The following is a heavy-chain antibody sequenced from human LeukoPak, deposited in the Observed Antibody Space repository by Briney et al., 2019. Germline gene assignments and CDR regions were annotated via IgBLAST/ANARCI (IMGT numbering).Heavy chain of an antibody. CDR1: GFTFGDYG. V-gene: IGHV3-23*01. D-gene: IGHD4-23*01. Sequence: GGSLRLSCVGYGFTFGDYGMSWVRQAPGKGLEWVSSFSASGGSTYYADSVTGRFSISRDNSKNIMFLQMNSLRAEDTATYYCVKAPTATVVFFESWGQGSLVIVST. CDR2: FSASGGST. CDR3: VKAPTATVVFFES. J-gene: IGHJ4*02.